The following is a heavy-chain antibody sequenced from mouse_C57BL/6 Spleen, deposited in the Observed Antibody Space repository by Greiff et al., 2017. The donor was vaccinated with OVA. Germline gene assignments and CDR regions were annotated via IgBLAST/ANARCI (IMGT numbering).Heavy chain of an antibody. D-gene: IGHD1-1*01. CDR2: ILPNSGST. J-gene: IGHJ2*01. Sequence: QVQLQQPGAELVKPGASVKLSCKASGYTFTSYWMHWVKQRPGQGLAWIGMILPNSGSTNYNEKFKGKATLTVDKSSSTAYMQLSSLTSEDSAVYYGARPNYYGSSDGYFDYWGQGTTLTVSS. V-gene: IGHV1-64*01. CDR3: ARPNYYGSSDGYFDY. CDR1: GYTFTSYW.